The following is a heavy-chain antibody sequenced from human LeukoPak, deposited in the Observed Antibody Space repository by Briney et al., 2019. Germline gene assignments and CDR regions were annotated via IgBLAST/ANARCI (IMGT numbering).Heavy chain of an antibody. CDR3: ARRADDAFDI. Sequence: GGSLRLSRAASAFSFSSFGMHWVRQAPGKGLEWVALIWYDGSNRYYADSVKGRFTISRDNSKNTLYLQMNSLRAEDTAVYYCARRADDAFDIWGQGTMVTVSS. CDR2: IWYDGSNR. CDR1: AFSFSSFG. J-gene: IGHJ3*02. V-gene: IGHV3-33*01.